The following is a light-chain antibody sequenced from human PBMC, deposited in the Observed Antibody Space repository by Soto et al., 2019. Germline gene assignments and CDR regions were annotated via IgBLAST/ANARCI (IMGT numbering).Light chain of an antibody. CDR3: QHFLT. J-gene: IGKJ1*01. Sequence: DIQMTQSPSTLSASVGDRVTITCRASQSISSWLAWYQQKPGKAPKLLIYKASSLESGVPSRFSGRGSGTEFSLAISCLKPDDFATYYCQHFLTFGQGTRVEIK. V-gene: IGKV1-5*03. CDR2: KAS. CDR1: QSISSW.